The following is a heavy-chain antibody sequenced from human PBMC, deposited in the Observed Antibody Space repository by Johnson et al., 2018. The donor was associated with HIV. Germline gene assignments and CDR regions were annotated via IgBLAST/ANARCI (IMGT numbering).Heavy chain of an antibody. Sequence: QMLLVESGGGMVQPGGSLRLSCAASGFTFSSMHWDRQAPGKGLEWVAVISHDGSKENYADSVKGRFTISRDNSKNTVYLQMNTLRPEDTAVYYCARDRFGSGRPNAFDMWGQGTMVTVSS. V-gene: IGHV3-30-3*01. CDR1: GFTFSS. J-gene: IGHJ3*02. CDR3: ARDRFGSGRPNAFDM. CDR2: ISHDGSKE. D-gene: IGHD3-10*01.